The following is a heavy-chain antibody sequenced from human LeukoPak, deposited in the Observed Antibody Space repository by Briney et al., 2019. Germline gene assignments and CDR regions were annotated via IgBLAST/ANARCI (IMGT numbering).Heavy chain of an antibody. CDR3: ARVYYSNSYDYWYFDL. V-gene: IGHV4-4*07. CDR2: IYTSGST. J-gene: IGHJ2*01. D-gene: IGHD6-13*01. Sequence: SETLSLTCTVSGDSFSLYYWSWIRQPAGKGLEWIGRIYTSGSTNYNPSLKSRVTISVDTSKNQFSLKLSPVTAADTAVYYCARVYYSNSYDYWYFDLWGRGTLVTVSS. CDR1: GDSFSLYY.